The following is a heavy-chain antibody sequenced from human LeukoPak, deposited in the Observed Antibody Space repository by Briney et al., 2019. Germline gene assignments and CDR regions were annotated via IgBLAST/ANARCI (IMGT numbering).Heavy chain of an antibody. V-gene: IGHV3-15*05. J-gene: IGHJ4*02. D-gene: IGHD1-26*01. CDR2: FRSKTDGGTI. CDR3: TTVIMGAPKDDY. CDR1: EFTFSNAW. Sequence: PGGSLRLSCAASEFTFSNAWMSWVRQAPGKGLEWVGRFRSKTDGGTIDYAAPVKGRFTISRDDSRNTLYLQMNSLKTEDTAVYYCTTVIMGAPKDDYWGQGTLVTVSS.